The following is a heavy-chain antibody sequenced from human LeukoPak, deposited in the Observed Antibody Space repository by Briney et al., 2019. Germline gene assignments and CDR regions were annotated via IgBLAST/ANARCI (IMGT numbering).Heavy chain of an antibody. V-gene: IGHV3-48*04. CDR3: AREGGYGSVDY. Sequence: GGPLSPSWAPSGFPSSSFGLTWAARAPGKGREWVSYISSSSSTIYYADSVKGRFTISRDNAKNSLYLQMNSLRAEDTAVNYCAREGGYGSVDYWGQGTLVTVSS. CDR2: ISSSSSTI. D-gene: IGHD5-12*01. J-gene: IGHJ4*02. CDR1: GFPSSSFG.